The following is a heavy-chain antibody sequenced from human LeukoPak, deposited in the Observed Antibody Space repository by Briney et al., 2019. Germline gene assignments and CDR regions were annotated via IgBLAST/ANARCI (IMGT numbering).Heavy chain of an antibody. Sequence: GGSLRLSCAASGFTFSSYAMHWVRQAPGKGLEWVAVISYDGSNKYYADSVKGRFTISRDNSKNTLYPQMNSLRAEDTAVYYCAKDRAGVGYYDSSGYYGVDYWGQGTLVTVSS. CDR2: ISYDGSNK. V-gene: IGHV3-30*04. J-gene: IGHJ4*02. CDR1: GFTFSSYA. D-gene: IGHD3-22*01. CDR3: AKDRAGVGYYDSSGYYGVDY.